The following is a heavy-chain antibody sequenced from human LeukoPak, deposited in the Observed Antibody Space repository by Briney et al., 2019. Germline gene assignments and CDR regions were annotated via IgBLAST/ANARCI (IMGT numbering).Heavy chain of an antibody. CDR1: GYTFTSYG. CDR2: ISAYNGNT. Sequence: ASVKVSCKASGYTFTSYGISWVRQAPGQGLEWMGWISAYNGNTNYAQKLQGRVTMTTDTSTSTAYMELRSLRSDDTAVYYCATVTLGEFWGGYWGQGTLVTVSS. J-gene: IGHJ4*02. V-gene: IGHV1-18*01. D-gene: IGHD3-10*01. CDR3: ATVTLGEFWGGY.